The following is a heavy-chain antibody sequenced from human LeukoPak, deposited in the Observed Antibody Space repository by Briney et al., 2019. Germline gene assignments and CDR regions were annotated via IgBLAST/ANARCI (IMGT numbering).Heavy chain of an antibody. D-gene: IGHD4-17*01. J-gene: IGHJ6*02. V-gene: IGHV3-7*03. CDR3: ARDRGYGDYDFRYYYYGMDV. Sequence: GGSLRLSCAASGFTFSSYWMSWVRQAPGRGLEWVANIKQDGSEKYYVDSVKGRFTISRDNAKNSLYLQMNSLRAEDTAVYYCARDRGYGDYDFRYYYYGMDVWGQGTTVTVS. CDR2: IKQDGSEK. CDR1: GFTFSSYW.